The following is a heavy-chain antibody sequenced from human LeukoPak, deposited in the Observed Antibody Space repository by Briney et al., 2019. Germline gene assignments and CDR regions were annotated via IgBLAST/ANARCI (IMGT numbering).Heavy chain of an antibody. J-gene: IGHJ6*03. CDR1: GYTLTELS. V-gene: IGHV1-69*05. CDR2: IIPIFGTA. D-gene: IGHD3-16*01. Sequence: ASVKVSCKVSGYTLTELSMHWVRQAPGQGLEWMGGIIPIFGTANYAQKFQGRVTITTDESTSTAYMELSSLRSEDTAVYYCARALGFIGDYYYYMDVWGKGTTVTVSS. CDR3: ARALGFIGDYYYYMDV.